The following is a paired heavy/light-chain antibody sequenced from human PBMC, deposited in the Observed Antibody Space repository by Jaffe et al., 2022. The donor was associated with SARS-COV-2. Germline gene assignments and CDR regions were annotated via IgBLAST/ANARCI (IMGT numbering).Light chain of an antibody. J-gene: IGKJ4*01. CDR1: QSLVYSDGNTF. V-gene: IGKV2-30*01. CDR3: MQGTYWPPT. CDR2: QTS. Sequence: DVVLTQSPLSLPVTLGQPASISCRSSQSLVYSDGNTFLHWFQLRPGQSPRRLIYQTSKRDSGVPDRFSGSGSGTDFTLKISRVEAEDVGVYYCMQGTYWPPTFGGGTKVEIK.
Heavy chain of an antibody. V-gene: IGHV3-23*01. D-gene: IGHD2-21*02. Sequence: EVQLLEAGGGLVRPGGSLRLSCAASGFIFSSYDMSWIRQAPGKGLEWVSVITGSGGGTNYADSVKGRFTISRDNSKKTVYLQMNSLRVDDTAVYYCVKDFNWGDSPWGQGTLVTVSS. J-gene: IGHJ5*02. CDR2: ITGSGGGT. CDR3: VKDFNWGDSP. CDR1: GFIFSSYD.